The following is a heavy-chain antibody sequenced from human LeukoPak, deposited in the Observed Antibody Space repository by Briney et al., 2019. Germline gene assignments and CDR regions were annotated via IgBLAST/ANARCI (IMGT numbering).Heavy chain of an antibody. D-gene: IGHD3-22*01. Sequence: SVKVSCKASGGTFSSYAISWVRLAPGQGLEWMGGIIPIFGTANYAQKFQGRVTITADESTSTAYMELSSLRSEDTAVYYCARGSSHTYYYDSSGQSSFDYWGQGTLVTVSS. J-gene: IGHJ4*02. CDR2: IIPIFGTA. CDR1: GGTFSSYA. CDR3: ARGSSHTYYYDSSGQSSFDY. V-gene: IGHV1-69*13.